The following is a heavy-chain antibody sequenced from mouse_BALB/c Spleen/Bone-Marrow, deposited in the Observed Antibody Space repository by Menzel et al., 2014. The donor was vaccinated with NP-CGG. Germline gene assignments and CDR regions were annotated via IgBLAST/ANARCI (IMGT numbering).Heavy chain of an antibody. CDR1: GFNIXDYY. J-gene: IGHJ2*01. CDR2: IVPENGNT. CDR3: ARWGNYYFDY. Sequence: EVQLVESGAELVRPGALVKLSCKASGFNIXDYYMHWVKQRPEQGLEWIGWIVPENGNTIYDPKFQGKASITADTSSNTAYLQLSSLTSEDTAVYYCARWGNYYFDYWGQGTTLTVSS. V-gene: IGHV14-1*02.